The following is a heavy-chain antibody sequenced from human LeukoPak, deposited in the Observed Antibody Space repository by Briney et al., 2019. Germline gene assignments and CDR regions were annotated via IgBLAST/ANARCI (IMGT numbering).Heavy chain of an antibody. CDR1: GGSISSSSYY. CDR3: ARVSGSTLDY. J-gene: IGHJ4*02. D-gene: IGHD1-14*01. V-gene: IGHV4-61*05. CDR2: IYYSGST. Sequence: PSETLSLTCTVSGGSISSSSYYWGWIRQPPGKGLEWIGYIYYSGSTNYNPSLKSRVTISVDTSKNQFSLKLSSVTAADTAVYYCARVSGSTLDYWGQGTLVTVSS.